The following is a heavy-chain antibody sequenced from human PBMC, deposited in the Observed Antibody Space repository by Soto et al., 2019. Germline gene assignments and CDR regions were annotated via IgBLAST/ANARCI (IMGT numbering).Heavy chain of an antibody. CDR3: ARRSTVTNEKGVIDY. CDR1: GASVRSHY. J-gene: IGHJ4*02. CDR2: IHNSEGT. Sequence: SETLSLTCTVSGASVRSHYWSWIRQSPGQGLEWIGYIHNSEGTSYNPSLKSRISISLDTSKNQFALKVTSVTPADTAVYFCARRSTVTNEKGVIDYWGQGTLVTVSS. D-gene: IGHD4-17*01. V-gene: IGHV4-4*09.